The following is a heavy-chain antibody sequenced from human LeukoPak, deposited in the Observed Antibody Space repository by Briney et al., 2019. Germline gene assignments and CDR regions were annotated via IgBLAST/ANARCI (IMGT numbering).Heavy chain of an antibody. Sequence: PSETLSLTCAVYGGSFSGYYWSWIRQPPGKGLEWIGEINHSGSTNYNPSLKSRVTISVDTSKNQFSLKLSSVTAADTAVYYCAAAMVYYSDHWGQGTLVSVSS. CDR3: AAAMVYYSDH. CDR1: GGSFSGYY. CDR2: INHSGST. J-gene: IGHJ4*02. D-gene: IGHD4/OR15-4a*01. V-gene: IGHV4-34*01.